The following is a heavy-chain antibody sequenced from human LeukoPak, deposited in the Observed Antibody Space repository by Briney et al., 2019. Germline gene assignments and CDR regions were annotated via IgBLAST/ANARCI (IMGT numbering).Heavy chain of an antibody. V-gene: IGHV4-39*07. CDR2: VSYSGSP. CDR1: GDSISSSRYY. D-gene: IGHD5-12*01. CDR3: ARVSGYDWESFYDY. Sequence: PSETLSLTCTVSGDSISSSRYYWGWIRQPPGKGLGWIGSVSYSGSPYYTPSLKSRVTISVDTSKNQFSLKLSSVTAADTAVYYCARVSGYDWESFYDYWGQGTLVTVSS. J-gene: IGHJ4*02.